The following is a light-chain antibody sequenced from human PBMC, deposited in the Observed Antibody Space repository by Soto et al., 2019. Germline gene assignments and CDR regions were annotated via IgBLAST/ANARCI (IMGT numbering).Light chain of an antibody. CDR1: QSVNSH. CDR2: GES. J-gene: IGKJ4*01. Sequence: EIVMTQSPASLSVSPGEIVTLSCRASQSVNSHLAWYQQKPGQAPRLLILGESTRATGTPARFSGSGSGTDFTLTISSLQTEDFAVYYCQQYNNWPLTVGGGTKVEIK. V-gene: IGKV3D-15*01. CDR3: QQYNNWPLT.